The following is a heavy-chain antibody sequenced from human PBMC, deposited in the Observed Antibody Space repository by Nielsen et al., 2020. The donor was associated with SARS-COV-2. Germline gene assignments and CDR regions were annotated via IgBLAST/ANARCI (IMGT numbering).Heavy chain of an antibody. V-gene: IGHV1-18*04. D-gene: IGHD4-17*01. CDR1: GYTFTTYG. J-gene: IGHJ5*02. CDR2: ISSYNGDT. CDR3: ARGDYGDYYWLDP. Sequence: ASVKVSCKASGYTFTTYGISWVRQAPGQGLEWMGWISSYNGDTNYAQKFQGRVTMTTDTSTSTAYMELRSLGSDDTAVYYCARGDYGDYYWLDPWGQGTLVTVSS.